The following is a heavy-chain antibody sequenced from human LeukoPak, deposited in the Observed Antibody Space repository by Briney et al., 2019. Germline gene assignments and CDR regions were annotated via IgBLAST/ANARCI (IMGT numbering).Heavy chain of an antibody. CDR2: INGDGSAT. Sequence: PGGSLRLSCAASGFSFRYYWMHWARQAPGKGLVWVSRINGDGSATSYADSVKGRFTISRDKADNTLYLQMNSQRVEDTAVYYCARGASVRGGHLIDYWGQGILVTVSS. CDR3: ARGASVRGGHLIDY. D-gene: IGHD5/OR15-5a*01. J-gene: IGHJ4*02. V-gene: IGHV3-74*01. CDR1: GFSFRYYW.